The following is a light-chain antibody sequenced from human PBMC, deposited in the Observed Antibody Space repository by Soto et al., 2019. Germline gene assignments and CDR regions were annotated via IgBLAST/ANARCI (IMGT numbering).Light chain of an antibody. CDR2: KTS. CDR3: LHFNSFPYI. Sequence: DIQMTQSPSTLSASVGDRVTITCRASQSISTWLAWYQQKPGKAPKLLIYKTSDLESGVPSRFSGSGSGTEFTLTISSLQPDDFATYHCLHFNSFPYIFGQGTKLEIK. J-gene: IGKJ2*01. V-gene: IGKV1-5*03. CDR1: QSISTW.